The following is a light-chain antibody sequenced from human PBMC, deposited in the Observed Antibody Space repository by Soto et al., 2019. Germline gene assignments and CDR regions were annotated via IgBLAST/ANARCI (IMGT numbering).Light chain of an antibody. CDR2: GAS. CDR3: QQYGASPPKLT. J-gene: IGKJ4*01. Sequence: EIVLTQSPGTMSLSPGERVTLSCRASQFVSSSYLAWYQQKPGQAPRLLIYGASSRATGIPDRFSGSGSGTDFTLTISRLETEDFAVYYCQQYGASPPKLTFGGGTKVQIK. V-gene: IGKV3-20*01. CDR1: QFVSSSY.